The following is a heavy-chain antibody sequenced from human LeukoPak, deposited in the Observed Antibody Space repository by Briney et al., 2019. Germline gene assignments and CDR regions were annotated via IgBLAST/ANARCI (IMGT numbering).Heavy chain of an antibody. V-gene: IGHV3-21*01. D-gene: IGHD3-3*01. CDR2: ISSSSSYI. CDR3: ARVGPITIPDYYYYYMDV. CDR1: GFTFSNYW. Sequence: GESLRLSCAASGFTFSNYWMTWVRQAPGKGLEWVSSISSSSSYIYYADSVKGRFTISRDNAKNSLYLQMNSLRAEDTAVYYCARVGPITIPDYYYYYMDVWGKGTTVTVSS. J-gene: IGHJ6*03.